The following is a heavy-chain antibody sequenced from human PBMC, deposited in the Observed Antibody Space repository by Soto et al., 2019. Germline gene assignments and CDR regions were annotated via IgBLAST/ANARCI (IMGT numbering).Heavy chain of an antibody. D-gene: IGHD1-26*01. CDR3: ARAGNVPGPALDY. J-gene: IGHJ4*02. V-gene: IGHV3-30-3*01. Sequence: GGSLRLSCAASGFTFSSHAMHWVRQAPGKGLEWVAVISYDGSKKYYADSVKGRFTISRDNSKNTLYLQMNSLRTDDTAVYYYARAGNVPGPALDYWGQGTLVTVSS. CDR1: GFTFSSHA. CDR2: ISYDGSKK.